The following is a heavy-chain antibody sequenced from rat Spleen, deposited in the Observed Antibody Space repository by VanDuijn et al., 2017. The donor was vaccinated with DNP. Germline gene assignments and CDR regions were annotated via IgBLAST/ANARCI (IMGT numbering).Heavy chain of an antibody. D-gene: IGHD1-12*02. CDR3: ARSQGYYYDGSYYPFAY. V-gene: IGHV2-34*01. CDR2: MWNDGDT. CDR1: GFSVTTYS. J-gene: IGHJ3*01. Sequence: QVQLKESGPGLVQPSETLSLTCTVSGFSVTTYSVSWVRQPSGRGPEWMGRMWNDGDTAYNSVLKSRLSISRDTYKNQVFLKMDSVQTEDTAMYFCARSQGYYYDGSYYPFAYWGQGILVTVSS.